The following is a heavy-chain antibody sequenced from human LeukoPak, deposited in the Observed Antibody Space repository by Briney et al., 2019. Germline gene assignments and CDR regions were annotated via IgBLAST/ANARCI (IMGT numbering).Heavy chain of an antibody. D-gene: IGHD2-15*01. CDR1: GYTFTSYG. J-gene: IGHJ4*02. V-gene: IGHV1-18*01. CDR3: ARRGYCSGASCSVPFDY. Sequence: GASVKVSCKASGYTFTSYGISWVRQAPGQGLEWMGWISAYNGNTNYAQKLQGRVTMTTDTSTSTAYMELRSLRSDDTAVYYCARRGYCSGASCSVPFDYWGQGTLVTVSS. CDR2: ISAYNGNT.